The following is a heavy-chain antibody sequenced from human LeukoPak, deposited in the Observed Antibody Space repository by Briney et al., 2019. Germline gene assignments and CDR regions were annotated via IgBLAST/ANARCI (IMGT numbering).Heavy chain of an antibody. J-gene: IGHJ4*02. CDR3: ARQGILGITGYFDY. D-gene: IGHD1-26*01. CDR2: IHHSGST. CDR1: GASISSGGYS. Sequence: PSETLSLTRAVSGASISSGGYSWTWIRQPPGKGLEWIGYIHHSGSTYHNPSLRSRVTISVDTSKNQFSLKLNSVTAADTAVYYCARQGILGITGYFDYWGQGTLITVSS. V-gene: IGHV4-30-2*03.